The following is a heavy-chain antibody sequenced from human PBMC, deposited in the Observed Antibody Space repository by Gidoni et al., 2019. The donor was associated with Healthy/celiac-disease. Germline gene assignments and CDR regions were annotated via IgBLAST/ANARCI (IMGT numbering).Heavy chain of an antibody. CDR3: ARLDGDGYNSDWYFDL. Sequence: EVQLVQSGAEVKKPGESLRISCKGSGYSFTSYWISWVRQMPGKGLEWMGRIDPSDSYTNYSPSFQGHVTISADKSISTAYLQWSSLKASDTAMYYCARLDGDGYNSDWYFDLWGRGTLVTVSS. D-gene: IGHD5-12*01. J-gene: IGHJ2*01. V-gene: IGHV5-10-1*03. CDR2: IDPSDSYT. CDR1: GYSFTSYW.